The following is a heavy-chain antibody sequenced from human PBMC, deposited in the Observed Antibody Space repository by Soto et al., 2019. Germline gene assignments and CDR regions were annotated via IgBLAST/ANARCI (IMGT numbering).Heavy chain of an antibody. Sequence: PGGSLRLSCAASGFTFSSYWMSWVRQAPGKGLEWVGNINQDGSEKYYVYSVKGRFTISRDNDKNSLYLQRNSLRAEDTAVYYCARLSIVGATIPQFLFKKNWYFDXWGRGTLVTVSX. CDR2: INQDGSEK. V-gene: IGHV3-7*01. D-gene: IGHD1-26*01. CDR3: ARLSIVGATIPQFLFKKNWYFDX. J-gene: IGHJ2*01. CDR1: GFTFSSYW.